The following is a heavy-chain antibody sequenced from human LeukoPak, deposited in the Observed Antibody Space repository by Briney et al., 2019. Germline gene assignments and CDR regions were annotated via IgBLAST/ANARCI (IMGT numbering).Heavy chain of an antibody. Sequence: GGSLRLSCGASGFTFSSYAMHWVRQAPGKGLEGVAVISYDGSNKYYADSVKGRFTISRDNAKNSLYLQMNRLRAEDTAVYYCARDRGASYYYGMDVWGQGTTVTVFS. CDR1: GFTFSSYA. CDR2: ISYDGSNK. D-gene: IGHD3-10*01. CDR3: ARDRGASYYYGMDV. J-gene: IGHJ6*02. V-gene: IGHV3-30-3*01.